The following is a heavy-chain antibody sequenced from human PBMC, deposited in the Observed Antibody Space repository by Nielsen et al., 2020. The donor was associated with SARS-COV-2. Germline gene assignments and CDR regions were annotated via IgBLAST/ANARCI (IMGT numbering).Heavy chain of an antibody. CDR3: AKCASSGGSYYPDAFDI. CDR1: GFTFSSYA. CDR2: ISGSGGST. J-gene: IGHJ3*02. Sequence: GESLKISCAASGFTFSSYAMSWVRQAPGKGLEWVSAISGSGGSTYYADSVKGRFTISRDNSKNTLYLQMNSLRAEDTAVYYCAKCASSGGSYYPDAFDIWGQGTMVTVSS. D-gene: IGHD1-26*01. V-gene: IGHV3-23*01.